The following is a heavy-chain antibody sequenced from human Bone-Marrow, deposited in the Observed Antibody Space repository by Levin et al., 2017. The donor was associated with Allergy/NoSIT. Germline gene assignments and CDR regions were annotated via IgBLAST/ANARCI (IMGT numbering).Heavy chain of an antibody. CDR1: GFTFGDYA. CDR3: TRAINGVGATLSDY. J-gene: IGHJ4*02. CDR2: IRSKAYGGTT. V-gene: IGHV3-49*04. Sequence: GESLKISCTASGFTFGDYAMSWVRQAPGKGLEWVGFIRSKAYGGTTEYAASVKGRFTISRDDSKSIAYLQMNSLKTEDTAVYYCTRAINGVGATLSDYWGQGTLVTVSS. D-gene: IGHD1-26*01.